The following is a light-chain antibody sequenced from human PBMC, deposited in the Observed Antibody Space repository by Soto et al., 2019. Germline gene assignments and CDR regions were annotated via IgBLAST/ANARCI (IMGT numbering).Light chain of an antibody. V-gene: IGKV3-15*01. CDR1: QSVSNN. CDR2: GAS. J-gene: IGKJ1*01. Sequence: ESVLTQYPGTLSLSPGERATLSCRASQSVSNNYLAWYQQKPGQAPRLLIYGASTRATGIPARFSGSGSGTEFTLTISSLQSEDFAVYFCQQYTDRPRTFGQGTKVDI. CDR3: QQYTDRPRT.